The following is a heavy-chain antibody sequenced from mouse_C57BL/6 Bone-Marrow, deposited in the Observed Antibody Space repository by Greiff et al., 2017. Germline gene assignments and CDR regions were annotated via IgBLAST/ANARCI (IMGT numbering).Heavy chain of an antibody. CDR1: GFSLTSYG. V-gene: IGHV2-2*01. J-gene: IGHJ3*01. Sequence: VQLQQSGPGLVQPSQSLSITCTVSGFSLTSYGVHWVRQSPGKGLEWLGVIWSGGSTDYNAAFISSLSISKDNSKSQVFFKMNSLQADDTAIYYCARGGGYGFAYWGQGTLVTVSA. CDR3: ARGGGYGFAY. CDR2: IWSGGST. D-gene: IGHD2-2*01.